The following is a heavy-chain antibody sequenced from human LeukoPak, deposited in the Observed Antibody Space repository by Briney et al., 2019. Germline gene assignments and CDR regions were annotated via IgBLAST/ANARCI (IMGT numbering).Heavy chain of an antibody. CDR2: IKQDGSEK. Sequence: GGSLRLSRAASGFTFSIYWMSWVRQAPGKGLEWVANIKQDGSEKDYVDSVKGRFTISRDNAKNSLYLQMNSLRVEDTAVYYCARVVVTLVRGVTPRGYGMDVWGQGTTVTVSS. CDR3: ARVVVTLVRGVTPRGYGMDV. CDR1: GFTFSIYW. V-gene: IGHV3-7*01. D-gene: IGHD3-10*01. J-gene: IGHJ6*02.